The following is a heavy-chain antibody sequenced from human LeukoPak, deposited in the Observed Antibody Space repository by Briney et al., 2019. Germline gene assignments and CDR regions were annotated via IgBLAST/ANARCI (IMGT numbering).Heavy chain of an antibody. J-gene: IGHJ4*02. CDR3: TRFSDSDYVWGSLPHDY. CDR2: ISGGST. Sequence: PGGSLRLSCAASGFTVSSNEMSWVRQAPGKGLEWVSSISGGSTYYADSRKGRFTISRDNSKNTLHLQMNSLRAEDTAVYYCTRFSDSDYVWGSLPHDYWGQGTLVTVSS. CDR1: GFTVSSNE. D-gene: IGHD3-16*01. V-gene: IGHV3-38-3*01.